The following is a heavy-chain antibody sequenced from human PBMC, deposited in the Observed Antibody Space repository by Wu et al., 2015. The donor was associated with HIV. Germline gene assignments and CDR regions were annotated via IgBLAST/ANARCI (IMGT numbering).Heavy chain of an antibody. Sequence: QVQLVQSGAEVKKPGASVKVSCKASGFTFTSYAISWVRQAPGQGLEWMAWIRGARQVPRQGLEWLRWRTGQSETTKYAQKFQDRVTVTTNTSTSIVYMEMRSLTADDTAVYYCARDGESTGTTVGLKFWGQGTLVTVSS. CDR1: GFTFTSYA. D-gene: IGHD1-1*01. CDR2: IRGARQVPRQGLEWLRWRTGQSETT. CDR3: ARDGESTGTTVGLKF. J-gene: IGHJ4*02. V-gene: IGHV1-18*01.